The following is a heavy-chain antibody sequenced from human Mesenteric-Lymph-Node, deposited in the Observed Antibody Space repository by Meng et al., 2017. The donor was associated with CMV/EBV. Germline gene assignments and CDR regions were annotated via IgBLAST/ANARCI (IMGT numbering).Heavy chain of an antibody. V-gene: IGHV3-7*01. CDR1: GFTFSSYW. D-gene: IGHD3-16*01. CDR2: IKQDGSEK. CDR3: GRVWGGPD. Sequence: GESLKISCAASGFTFSSYWMSWVRQAPGKGLEWVANIKQDGSEKYYVDSVKGRFTISRDNAKNSLYLQMNSLRAEDTAVYYCGRVWGGPDWGQGTLVTVSS. J-gene: IGHJ4*02.